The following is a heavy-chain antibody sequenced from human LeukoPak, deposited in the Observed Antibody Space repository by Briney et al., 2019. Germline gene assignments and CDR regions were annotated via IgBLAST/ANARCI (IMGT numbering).Heavy chain of an antibody. Sequence: QPWRSLRLSCTASGFTFGCYAMSWVRQAPGKGLEWVGFIRSKAYGGTTEYAASVKGRFTISRDDSKSIAYLQMNRLKTEDTAVYYCARDKMAENDAQDVWGQGTMVTVSS. CDR2: IRSKAYGGTT. CDR3: ARDKMAENDAQDV. V-gene: IGHV3-49*04. D-gene: IGHD1-1*01. CDR1: GFTFGCYA. J-gene: IGHJ3*01.